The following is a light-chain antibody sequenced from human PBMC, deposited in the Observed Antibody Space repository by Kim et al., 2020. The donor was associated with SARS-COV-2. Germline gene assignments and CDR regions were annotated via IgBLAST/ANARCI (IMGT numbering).Light chain of an antibody. V-gene: IGKV1-39*01. J-gene: IGKJ2*02. CDR3: QQCYSAPWT. CDR2: AAS. Sequence: DHQMTQSPISLSASVGDTVTITCRTSEDISNYLNWFQQKPGKAPKLLIYAASSLKSGVSPRFSGSGSGTDFSLTLTNLQPEDSATYYCQQCYSAPWTFGQGTKLE. CDR1: EDISNY.